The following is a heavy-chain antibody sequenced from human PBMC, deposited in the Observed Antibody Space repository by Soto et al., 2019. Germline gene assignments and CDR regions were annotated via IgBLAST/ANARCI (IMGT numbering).Heavy chain of an antibody. Sequence: GGSLRLSCAASGFTFSTYWMDWVRQTPGKGLEWVANINQDGSEKNYVDSVEGRFTIYRDNAKNSLYLQMSSLTAEDSALYYCSRSLNSWGQGTLVTVSS. V-gene: IGHV3-7*01. CDR2: INQDGSEK. CDR1: GFTFSTYW. CDR3: SRSLNS. J-gene: IGHJ4*02.